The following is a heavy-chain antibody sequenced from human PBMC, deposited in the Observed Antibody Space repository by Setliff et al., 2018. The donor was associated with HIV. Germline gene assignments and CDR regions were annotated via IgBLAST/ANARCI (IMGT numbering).Heavy chain of an antibody. Sequence: GGSLRLSCAASGFTFSSYSMNWVRQAPGKGLEWVSYISSSSSTIYYADSVKGRFTISRDNSKNTLYLQMNSLRAEDTAVYYCAKANKIAVDTFDIWGQGTMVTVSS. D-gene: IGHD6-13*01. V-gene: IGHV3-48*01. CDR3: AKANKIAVDTFDI. J-gene: IGHJ3*02. CDR1: GFTFSSYS. CDR2: ISSSSSTI.